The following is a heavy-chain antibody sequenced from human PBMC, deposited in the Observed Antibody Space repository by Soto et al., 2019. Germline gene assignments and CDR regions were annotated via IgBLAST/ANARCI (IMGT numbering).Heavy chain of an antibody. Sequence: SSETLSLTCTVSGGSISSGDYYWSWIRQPPGKGLEWIGYIYYSGSTYYNPSLKSRVTISVDTSKNQFSLKLSSVTAADTAVYYCARGIDSSGYTRYFQHWGQGTLVTVSS. CDR3: ARGIDSSGYTRYFQH. CDR1: GGSISSGDYY. D-gene: IGHD3-22*01. CDR2: IYYSGST. V-gene: IGHV4-30-4*01. J-gene: IGHJ1*01.